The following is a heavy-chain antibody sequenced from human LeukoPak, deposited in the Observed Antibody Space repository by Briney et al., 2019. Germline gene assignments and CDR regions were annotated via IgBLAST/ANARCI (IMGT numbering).Heavy chain of an antibody. CDR2: ISSSGSTI. J-gene: IGHJ5*02. Sequence: PGGSLRLSCAASGFTFNTYTMNWVRQAPGKGLEWVSYISSSGSTIYYADSVKGRFTISRDNAKNSLYLQMNSLRAEDTAVYYCARSGKMGYYDSSGYFRQGSVPWGQGTLVTVSS. D-gene: IGHD3-22*01. CDR3: ARSGKMGYYDSSGYFRQGSVP. V-gene: IGHV3-48*04. CDR1: GFTFNTYT.